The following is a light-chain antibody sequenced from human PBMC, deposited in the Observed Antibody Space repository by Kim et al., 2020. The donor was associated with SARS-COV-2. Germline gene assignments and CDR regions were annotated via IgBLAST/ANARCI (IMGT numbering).Light chain of an antibody. J-gene: IGLJ3*02. CDR2: YDD. V-gene: IGLV1-36*01. Sequence: QRVTISCSGRSSNVGINAVIWYHQLPGKAPQVIIFYDDFVRPGVSDRFSACKSGTSAALATSGLQAEDEDHYYCAAWDDRLSGYWVFGGGTQLTVL. CDR1: SSNVGINA. CDR3: AAWDDRLSGYWV.